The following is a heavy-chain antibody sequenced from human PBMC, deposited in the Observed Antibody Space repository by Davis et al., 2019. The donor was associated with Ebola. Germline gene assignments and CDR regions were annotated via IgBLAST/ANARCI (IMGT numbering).Heavy chain of an antibody. Sequence: GESLKISCAASGFTFSSYAMHWVRQAPGKGPEWVAVISYDGSNKYYADSVKGRFTISRDNSKNTLYLQMNSLRAEDTAVYYCAKAAAGPPSHWGQGTLVTVSS. V-gene: IGHV3-30-3*01. CDR3: AKAAAGPPSH. D-gene: IGHD6-13*01. CDR1: GFTFSSYA. J-gene: IGHJ4*02. CDR2: ISYDGSNK.